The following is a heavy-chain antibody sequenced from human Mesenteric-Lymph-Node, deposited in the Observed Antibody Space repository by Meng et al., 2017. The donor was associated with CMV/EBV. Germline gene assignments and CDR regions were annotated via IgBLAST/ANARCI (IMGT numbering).Heavy chain of an antibody. CDR3: ARDRGITMVRGVYYYYGMDV. Sequence: SETLSLTCAVYGGSFSGYYWSWIRQPPGKGLEWFGNIYHGGRTYYNPSLKSRLIISLDTSKNQFSLKLSSVTAADTAVYYCARDRGITMVRGVYYYYGMDVWGQGTTVTVSS. CDR1: GGSFSGYY. CDR2: IYHGGRT. J-gene: IGHJ6*02. D-gene: IGHD3-10*01. V-gene: IGHV4-34*01.